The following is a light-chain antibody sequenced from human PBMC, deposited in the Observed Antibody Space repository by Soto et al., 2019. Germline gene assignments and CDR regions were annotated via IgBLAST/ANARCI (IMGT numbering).Light chain of an antibody. CDR1: SSDVGSYNL. J-gene: IGLJ3*02. CDR2: EVN. Sequence: QSVLTQPASVSGSPEQSITISCTGTSSDVGSYNLVSWYQQLPGKAPKLIIYEVNERPSGISNRFSGSKSGNTASLTISGLQAEDEADYYCCSYAGSSILVFGGGTKVTVL. V-gene: IGLV2-23*02. CDR3: CSYAGSSILV.